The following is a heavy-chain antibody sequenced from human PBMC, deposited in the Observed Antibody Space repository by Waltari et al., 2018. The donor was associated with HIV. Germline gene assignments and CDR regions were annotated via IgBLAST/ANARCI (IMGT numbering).Heavy chain of an antibody. J-gene: IGHJ3*02. V-gene: IGHV1-2*02. CDR1: GYTFTDYY. CDR2: IYPNRGDT. CDR3: ARQMTFYDALDI. Sequence: QVQLVQSGAEVRKPGASVKVSCKPSGYTFTDYYIHWVRQAPGQGPEWMGWIYPNRGDTHFAEKFQGRVTLTRDTSIRTAYVEVSNLRSDDTAVYYCARQMTFYDALDIWGQGTMVSVSS.